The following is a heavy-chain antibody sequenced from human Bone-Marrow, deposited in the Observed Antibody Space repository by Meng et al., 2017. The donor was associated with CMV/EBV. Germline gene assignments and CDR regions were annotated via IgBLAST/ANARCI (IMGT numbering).Heavy chain of an antibody. CDR2: MNPNSGNT. CDR3: ARGSYDFWSGYSLGLGDY. CDR1: GDASTNLD. J-gene: IGHJ4*02. Sequence: ASEKVSCKASGDASTNLDINWVRQAAGQGLEWVGWMNPNSGNTGYAQKFQGRVTITRNTSISTAYMELSSLRSEDTAVYYCARGSYDFWSGYSLGLGDYWGQGTLVTVSS. V-gene: IGHV1-8*01. D-gene: IGHD3-3*01.